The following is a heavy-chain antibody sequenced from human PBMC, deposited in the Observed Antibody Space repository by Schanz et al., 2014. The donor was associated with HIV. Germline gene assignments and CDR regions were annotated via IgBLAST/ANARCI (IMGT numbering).Heavy chain of an antibody. Sequence: QVQLVQSGAEVKKPGASVKVSCKASGYTFTSYGISWVRQAPGQGLEWMGWINPNSGTTNIAQKFQSRVTLTTDTSINTAYMEVDSLKSDDTALYYCARDWEYNWHYVGGFDSWGLGTLVIVSS. D-gene: IGHD1-7*01. CDR1: GYTFTSYG. V-gene: IGHV1-18*01. J-gene: IGHJ4*02. CDR3: ARDWEYNWHYVGGFDS. CDR2: INPNSGTT.